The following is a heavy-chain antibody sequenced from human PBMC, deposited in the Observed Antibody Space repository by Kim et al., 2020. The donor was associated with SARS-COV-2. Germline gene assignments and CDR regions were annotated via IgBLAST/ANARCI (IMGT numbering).Heavy chain of an antibody. J-gene: IGHJ5*02. Sequence: ASVKVSCKASGYTVTSYGITWVRQAPGQGLEWMGWISPYNGNANYAQKFQGRATMTTDTSTRTAYMELRSLRSDDTAVYYCVRVRCMAQGENNQLLGGWFGPWGQGTVGTVSS. D-gene: IGHD2-2*01. CDR3: VRVRCMAQGENNQLLGGWFGP. CDR1: GYTVTSYG. CDR2: ISPYNGNA. V-gene: IGHV1-18*04.